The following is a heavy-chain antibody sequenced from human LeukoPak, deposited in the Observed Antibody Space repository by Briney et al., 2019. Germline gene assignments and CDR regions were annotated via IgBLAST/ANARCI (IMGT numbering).Heavy chain of an antibody. CDR2: MNPNSGNT. V-gene: IGHV1-8*01. D-gene: IGHD6-13*01. J-gene: IGHJ6*03. CDR3: ARGLIAEAGPNSLYYYYYYMDV. Sequence: ASVKVSCKASGYTFTSYDINWVRQATGQGLEWMGWMNPNSGNTGYAQKFQGRVTMTRNTSISTAYMELGSLRSEDTAVYYCARGLIAEAGPNSLYYYYYYMDVWGKGTTVTISS. CDR1: GYTFTSYD.